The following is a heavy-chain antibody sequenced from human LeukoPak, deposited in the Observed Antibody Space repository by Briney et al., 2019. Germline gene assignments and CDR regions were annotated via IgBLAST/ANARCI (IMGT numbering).Heavy chain of an antibody. J-gene: IGHJ4*02. V-gene: IGHV3-30*03. CDR3: ARPPDYYGSDY. CDR2: ISYDGSNK. Sequence: GRSLRLSCAASGFTFSSYGMHWVREAPRKGLGWVAVISYDGSNKYYADSVKSRFTISRDNSKKTLYLQMNSLRAEDTAVYYCARPPDYYGSDYWGQGTLVTVSS. D-gene: IGHD1-26*01. CDR1: GFTFSSYG.